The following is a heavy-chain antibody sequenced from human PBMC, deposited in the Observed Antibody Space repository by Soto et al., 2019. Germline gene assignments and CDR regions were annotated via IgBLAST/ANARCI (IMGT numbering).Heavy chain of an antibody. CDR1: GYTFTSYD. D-gene: IGHD3-16*02. V-gene: IGHV1-8*01. CDR2: MNPNSGNT. J-gene: IGHJ6*02. CDR3: ASPHDYVWGSYRTIQCYGMDV. Sequence: QVQLVQSGAEVKKPGASVKVSCKASGYTFTSYDINWVRQATGQGLEWMGWMNPNSGNTDYAQKFQGRVTMTRNTSISTAYMELSSLRSEDTAVSYRASPHDYVWGSYRTIQCYGMDVWGQGTTVTVSS.